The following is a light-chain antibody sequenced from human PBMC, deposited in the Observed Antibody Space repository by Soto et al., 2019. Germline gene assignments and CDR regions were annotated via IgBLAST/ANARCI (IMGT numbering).Light chain of an antibody. V-gene: IGLV4-69*01. CDR2: LSSDGSH. CDR3: QTWDTGARVV. CDR1: SGHRSYA. J-gene: IGLJ2*01. Sequence: QLVLTQSPSASASLGASVKLTCTLSSGHRSYAIAWHQQQPEKGPRYLMKLSSDGSHSKGDGIPDRFSGSSSGAERYLTISSLQSEDEADYYCQTWDTGARVVFGGGTQLTVL.